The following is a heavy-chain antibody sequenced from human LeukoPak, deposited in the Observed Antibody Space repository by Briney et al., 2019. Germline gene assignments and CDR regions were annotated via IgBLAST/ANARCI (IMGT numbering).Heavy chain of an antibody. Sequence: GGSLRLSCAASGFTFSSYNMNWVRQAPGKGLEWVSYISSSNTTIYYADSVKGRFTISRDNAKNSLYLQMNSLRAEDTAVYYCARGGAARPDFWGQGTLVTVSS. D-gene: IGHD6-6*01. CDR1: GFTFSSYN. CDR3: ARGGAARPDF. CDR2: ISSSNTTI. V-gene: IGHV3-48*01. J-gene: IGHJ4*02.